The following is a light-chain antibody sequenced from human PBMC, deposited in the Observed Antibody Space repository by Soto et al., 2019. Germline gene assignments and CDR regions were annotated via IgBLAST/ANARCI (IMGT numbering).Light chain of an antibody. J-gene: IGLJ2*01. Sequence: NFMLTQPHSVSESPGQTLSISCTRSSGSIANNYVQWYQQRPGSAPTTVIYENNQRLYGVPDRFSGSTDGSSNSASLTISGLQTEDEADYYCQSYDSDFVVFGGGTKVTVL. CDR1: SGSIANNY. V-gene: IGLV6-57*04. CDR2: ENN. CDR3: QSYDSDFVV.